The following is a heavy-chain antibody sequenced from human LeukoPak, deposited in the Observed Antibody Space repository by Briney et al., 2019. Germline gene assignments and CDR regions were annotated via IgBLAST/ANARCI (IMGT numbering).Heavy chain of an antibody. V-gene: IGHV3-30*18. J-gene: IGHJ3*02. CDR1: GFTFSSYG. Sequence: PGRSLRLSCAASGFTFSSYGMHWVRQAPRKGLEWVAVISYDGSNKYYADSVKGRFTISRDNSKNTLYLQMNSLRAEDTAVYYCAKAFYGDYDAFDIWGQGTMVTVSS. CDR2: ISYDGSNK. CDR3: AKAFYGDYDAFDI. D-gene: IGHD4-17*01.